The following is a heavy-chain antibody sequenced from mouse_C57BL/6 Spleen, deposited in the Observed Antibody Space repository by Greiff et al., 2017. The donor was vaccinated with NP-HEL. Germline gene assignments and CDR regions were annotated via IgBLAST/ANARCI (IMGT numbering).Heavy chain of an antibody. CDR3: ARSRRDFYGSSSYYAMDY. CDR1: GYTFTSYW. D-gene: IGHD1-1*01. V-gene: IGHV1-64*01. J-gene: IGHJ4*01. Sequence: QVQLQQPGAELVKPGASVKLSCKASGYTFTSYWMHWVKQRPGQGLEWIGMIHPNSGSTNYNEKFKSKATLTVDKSSSTAYMQLSSLTSEDSAVYYCARSRRDFYGSSSYYAMDYWGQGTSVTVSS. CDR2: IHPNSGST.